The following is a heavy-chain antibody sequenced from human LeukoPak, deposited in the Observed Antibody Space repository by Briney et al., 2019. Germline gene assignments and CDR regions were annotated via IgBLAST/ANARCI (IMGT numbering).Heavy chain of an antibody. J-gene: IGHJ4*02. Sequence: VXQAPXXGLEWVSYISGSSSTIYYADSVKGRFTISRDNAKNSLYLQMNSLRGEDRAVYYCAKAKYDILTGYPWGYFDYSGQGTLVTVSS. D-gene: IGHD3-9*01. V-gene: IGHV3-48*04. CDR3: AKAKYDILTGYPWGYFDY. CDR2: ISGSSSTI.